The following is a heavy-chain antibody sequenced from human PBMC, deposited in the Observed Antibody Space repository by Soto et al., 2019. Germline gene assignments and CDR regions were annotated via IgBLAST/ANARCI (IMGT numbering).Heavy chain of an antibody. CDR1: GGSISSGDYY. CDR3: ARVHGDYSIGGWFDP. J-gene: IGHJ5*02. V-gene: IGHV4-30-4*01. D-gene: IGHD4-4*01. CDR2: IYYSGST. Sequence: KPSETLSLTCTVSGGSISSGDYYWSWIRQPPGKGLEWIGYIYYSGSTYYNPSLKSRVTISVDTSKNQFSLKLSSVTAADTAVYYCARVHGDYSIGGWFDPWGQGTLVTVSS.